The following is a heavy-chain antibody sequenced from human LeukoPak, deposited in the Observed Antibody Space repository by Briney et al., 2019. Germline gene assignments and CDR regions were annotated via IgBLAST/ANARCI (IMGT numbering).Heavy chain of an antibody. D-gene: IGHD3-22*01. CDR2: INPNSGGT. Sequence: ASVKVSCKASGYTFTGYYMHWVRQAPGQGLEWMGWINPNSGGTNYAQKFQGRVTMTRDTSINTAYMELSRLRSDDTAVYYCAMGGDSSGFHYDAFDIWGQGTMVTVSS. CDR1: GYTFTGYY. V-gene: IGHV1-2*02. J-gene: IGHJ3*02. CDR3: AMGGDSSGFHYDAFDI.